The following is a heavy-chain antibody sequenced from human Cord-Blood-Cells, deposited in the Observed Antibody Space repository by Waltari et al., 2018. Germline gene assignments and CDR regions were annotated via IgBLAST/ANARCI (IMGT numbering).Heavy chain of an antibody. D-gene: IGHD2-8*01. Sequence: QVQLQESGPGLVKPSQTLSLTRTVSGRSISRGSYYWSWIRQPAGKGLEWIGYIYTSGSTNYNPSLKSRVTISVDTSKNQFSLKLSSVTAADTAVYYCARIKDIVLMVYDYWGQGTLVTVSS. CDR3: ARIKDIVLMVYDY. V-gene: IGHV4-61*09. CDR1: GRSISRGSYY. J-gene: IGHJ4*02. CDR2: IYTSGST.